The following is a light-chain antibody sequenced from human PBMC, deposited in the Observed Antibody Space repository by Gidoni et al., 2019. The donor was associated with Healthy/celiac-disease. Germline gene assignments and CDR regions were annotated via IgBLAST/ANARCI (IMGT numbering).Light chain of an antibody. CDR1: SSDVGGYNY. Sequence: QSAPTHPASVSGSPGPSITISCTGTSSDVGGYNYVSWYQQHPGKAPKLMIYEVSNRPSGVSNRFSGSKSGNTASLTISGLQAEDEADYYCSSYTSSSTVVFGGGTKLTVL. CDR3: SSYTSSSTVV. V-gene: IGLV2-14*01. CDR2: EVS. J-gene: IGLJ2*01.